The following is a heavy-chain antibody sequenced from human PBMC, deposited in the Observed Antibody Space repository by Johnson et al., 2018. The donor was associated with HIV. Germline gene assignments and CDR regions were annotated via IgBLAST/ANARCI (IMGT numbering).Heavy chain of an antibody. CDR2: ISYDGSNK. CDR1: GFTYSSYA. Sequence: QVQLVESGGGVVQPGRSLRLSCVVSGFTYSSYAMHWVRQAPGKGLEWVAVISYDGSNKYYADSVKGRFTISRDNSKNTLYLQMNSLRVEDTAVYYCARDPLGSSWFEGDAFDIWGQGTMVTVS. D-gene: IGHD6-13*01. CDR3: ARDPLGSSWFEGDAFDI. J-gene: IGHJ3*02. V-gene: IGHV3-30-3*01.